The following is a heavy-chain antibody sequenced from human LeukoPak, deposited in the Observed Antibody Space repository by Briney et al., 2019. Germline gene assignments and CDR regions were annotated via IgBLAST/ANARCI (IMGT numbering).Heavy chain of an antibody. CDR2: INHSGST. Sequence: SETLSLTCAVYGGSFSGYYWSWIRQPPGKGLEWIGEINHSGSTNYNPSLKSRATISVDTSKNQFSLKLSSVTAADTAVYYCARIDSSGQGDYWGQGTLVTVSS. CDR1: GGSFSGYY. V-gene: IGHV4-34*01. D-gene: IGHD6-19*01. CDR3: ARIDSSGQGDY. J-gene: IGHJ4*02.